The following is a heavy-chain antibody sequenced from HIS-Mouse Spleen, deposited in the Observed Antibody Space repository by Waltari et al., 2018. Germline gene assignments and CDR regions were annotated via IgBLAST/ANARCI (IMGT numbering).Heavy chain of an antibody. V-gene: IGHV3-74*01. J-gene: IGHJ4*02. D-gene: IGHD2-8*01. Sequence: EVQLVESGGGLVQPGGSLGLACAASGCTFITYWMHWVRQVPGKGLVWVARINSDGSSTSYADSVKGRFTISRDNAKNTLYLQMNSLRAEDTAVYYCARGWYYFDYWGQGTLVTVSS. CDR2: INSDGSST. CDR3: ARGWYYFDY. CDR1: GCTFITYW.